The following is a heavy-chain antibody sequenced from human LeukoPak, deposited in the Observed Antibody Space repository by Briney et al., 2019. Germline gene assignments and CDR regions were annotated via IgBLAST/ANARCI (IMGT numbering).Heavy chain of an antibody. CDR3: AIRGNYYDSGGYYYFGY. V-gene: IGHV1-2*02. J-gene: IGHJ4*02. CDR1: GYTFTGYY. CDR2: INPNSGGT. D-gene: IGHD3-22*01. Sequence: GASVKVSCKASGYTFTGYYMHWVRQAPGQGLEWVGWINPNSGGTNYAQKFQGRVTMTRDTSISTAYMELSRLRSDDTAVYYCAIRGNYYDSGGYYYFGYWGQGTLVTVSS.